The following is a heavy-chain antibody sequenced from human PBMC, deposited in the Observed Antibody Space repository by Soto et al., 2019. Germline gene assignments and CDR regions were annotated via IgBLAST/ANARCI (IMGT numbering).Heavy chain of an antibody. Sequence: ASVKVSCKASGYTFTSYGISWVRQAPGQGLEWMGWISAYNGNTNYAQKLQGRVTMTTDTSTSTAYMELRSLRSDDTAVYYCARDLDCSGGSCHGPPASGGYWGQGTLVTVSS. CDR3: ARDLDCSGGSCHGPPASGGY. CDR2: ISAYNGNT. J-gene: IGHJ4*02. D-gene: IGHD2-15*01. V-gene: IGHV1-18*01. CDR1: GYTFTSYG.